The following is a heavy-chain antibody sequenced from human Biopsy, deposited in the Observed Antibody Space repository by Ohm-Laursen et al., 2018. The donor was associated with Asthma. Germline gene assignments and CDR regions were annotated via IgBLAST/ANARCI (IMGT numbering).Heavy chain of an antibody. Sequence: SVKVSCKASGYTFISYAIHWVCQAPGQRLEWMGWINAGNGNTKYSQKFQGRVTITRDTSASTAYMELSSLRSEDTAVYYCARTYYDFLTEQVNDAFAIWGQGTMVTVSS. CDR1: GYTFISYA. V-gene: IGHV1-3*01. D-gene: IGHD3-9*01. CDR3: ARTYYDFLTEQVNDAFAI. J-gene: IGHJ3*02. CDR2: INAGNGNT.